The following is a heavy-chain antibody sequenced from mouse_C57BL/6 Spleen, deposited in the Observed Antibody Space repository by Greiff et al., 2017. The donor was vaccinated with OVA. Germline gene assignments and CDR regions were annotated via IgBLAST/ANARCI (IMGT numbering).Heavy chain of an antibody. D-gene: IGHD1-1*01. J-gene: IGHJ4*01. Sequence: QVQLQQPGAELVMPGASVKLSCKASGYTFTSYWMHWVKQRPGQGLEWIGEIDPSDSYTNYNQKFKGKSTLTVDKSSSTAYMQLSSLTSEDSAVYYCARGTTVVENAMDYWGQGTAVTVSS. CDR2: IDPSDSYT. CDR3: ARGTTVVENAMDY. CDR1: GYTFTSYW. V-gene: IGHV1-69*01.